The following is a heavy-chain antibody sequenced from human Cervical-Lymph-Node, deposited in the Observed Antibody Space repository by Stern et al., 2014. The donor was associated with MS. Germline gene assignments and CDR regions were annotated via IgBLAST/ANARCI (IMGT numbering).Heavy chain of an antibody. CDR1: GFTFSDHY. J-gene: IGHJ4*02. Sequence: VHLEESGGGLVKPAGSLRLTWAASGFTFSDHYMNWIRLAHGQGLEWVYYISGRDGNIFYAASVKGQITIISDKHKQYLYLHMYSLRAEDTAVYYCARAGGSKDDFWGQGTLVTVSS. D-gene: IGHD3-10*01. CDR3: ARAGGSKDDF. CDR2: ISGRDGNI. V-gene: IGHV3-11*01.